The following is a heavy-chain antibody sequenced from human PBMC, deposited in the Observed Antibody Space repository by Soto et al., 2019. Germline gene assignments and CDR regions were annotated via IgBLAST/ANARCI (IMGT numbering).Heavy chain of an antibody. CDR3: AKDYYDSSGYRSYWYFDL. Sequence: GGSLRLSCAASGFTFSSYAMSWVRQAPGKGLEWVSAISGSGGNTYYADSVKGRFTISRDNSKNTLYLQVNSLRAEDTAVYYCAKDYYDSSGYRSYWYFDLWGRGTLVTVSS. J-gene: IGHJ2*01. V-gene: IGHV3-23*01. CDR2: ISGSGGNT. D-gene: IGHD3-22*01. CDR1: GFTFSSYA.